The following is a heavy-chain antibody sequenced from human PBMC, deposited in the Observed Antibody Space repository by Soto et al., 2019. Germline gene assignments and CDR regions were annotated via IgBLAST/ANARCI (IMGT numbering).Heavy chain of an antibody. D-gene: IGHD5-18*01. CDR3: AKGLRVQLWSTVYYYYGMDV. CDR2: ISWDGGST. J-gene: IGHJ6*02. CDR1: GFTFDAYT. V-gene: IGHV3-43*01. Sequence: PAGSMSLSCAASGFTFDAYTMHWVRQAPRRGLVWGSVISWDGGSTYYADSVKGRFNISRDNSKNSLYLQMNSLRTEDTALYYCAKGLRVQLWSTVYYYYGMDVWGQGTTVTVSS.